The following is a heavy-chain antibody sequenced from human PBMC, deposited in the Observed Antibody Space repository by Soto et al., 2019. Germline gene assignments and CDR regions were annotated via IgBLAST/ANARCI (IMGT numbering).Heavy chain of an antibody. D-gene: IGHD3-22*01. CDR2: IIPIFGTA. CDR1: GGTFSRHA. J-gene: IGHJ4*02. CDR3: AIGLGYGSNDYYYAY. Sequence: QVQLVQSGAEVRKPGSSVKVSCKASGGTFSRHAISWVRQAPGQGLEWMGGIIPIFGTANHAQKFQGRVKIIADESRSTVYMELRSLRSEVTAMYYCAIGLGYGSNDYYYAYWVQGTLVMVS. V-gene: IGHV1-69*01.